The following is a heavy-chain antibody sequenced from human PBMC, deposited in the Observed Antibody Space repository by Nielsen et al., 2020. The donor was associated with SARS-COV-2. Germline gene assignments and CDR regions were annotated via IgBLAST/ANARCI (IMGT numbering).Heavy chain of an antibody. V-gene: IGHV1-2*06. CDR1: GGTFSSYA. CDR2: INPNSGGT. Sequence: ASVKVSCKASGGTFSSYAISWVRQAPGQGLEWMGRINPNSGGTNYAQKFQGRVTMTRDTSISTAYMELSRLRSDDTAVYYCARDIGYGGPTRGMDVWGQGTTVTVSS. D-gene: IGHD4-23*01. CDR3: ARDIGYGGPTRGMDV. J-gene: IGHJ6*02.